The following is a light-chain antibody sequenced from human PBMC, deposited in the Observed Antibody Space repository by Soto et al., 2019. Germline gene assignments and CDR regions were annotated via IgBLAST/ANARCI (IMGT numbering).Light chain of an antibody. CDR3: QQYNSYCT. CDR2: TAS. CDR1: QSISSH. Sequence: IRMTQSPSSLSASVGDAVTLTCRGSQSISSHLNWYQQKPGKAPNLLMYTASNLQSGVPSRFSGSGSGTEFTLTISSLQSDDFGTYYCQQYNSYCTFGQGTRLEIK. J-gene: IGKJ5*01. V-gene: IGKV1-39*01.